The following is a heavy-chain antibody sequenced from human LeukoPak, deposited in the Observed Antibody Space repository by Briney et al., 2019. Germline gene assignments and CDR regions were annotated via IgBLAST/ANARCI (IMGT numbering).Heavy chain of an antibody. J-gene: IGHJ4*02. Sequence: GASVKVSCKASGYTFTSYYMHWVRQAPGQGLEWMGIINPSGGSTSYAQKFQGRVTMTRDTSTSTVYMELSSLRGEDTAVYYCVTGGPWGIPVPGGGPLDYWGQGTLVTVSS. CDR3: VTGGPWGIPVPGGGPLDY. CDR1: GYTFTSYY. D-gene: IGHD6-19*01. CDR2: INPSGGST. V-gene: IGHV1-46*01.